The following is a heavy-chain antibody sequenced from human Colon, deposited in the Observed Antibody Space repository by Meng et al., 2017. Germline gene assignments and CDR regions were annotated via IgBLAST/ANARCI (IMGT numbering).Heavy chain of an antibody. CDR3: ARDMSGGYYWFDP. CDR2: VFYSGST. D-gene: IGHD3-22*01. V-gene: IGHV4-31*03. Sequence: HVQLQESGPGPVKPPQSPSLTCTVSGCSISTSGHWWSWIRQHPGKGLEWIGYVFYSGSTQYNPSLKSRVSISVDTSKNQFSLKLYSMTAADTAVYYCARDMSGGYYWFDPWGQGTLVTVSS. J-gene: IGHJ5*02. CDR1: GCSISTSGHW.